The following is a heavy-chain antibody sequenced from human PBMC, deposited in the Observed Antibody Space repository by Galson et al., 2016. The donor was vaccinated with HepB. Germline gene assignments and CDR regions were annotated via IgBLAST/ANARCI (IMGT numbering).Heavy chain of an antibody. CDR3: AKNGGWYGAGYFDY. CDR1: GFTVSSNY. CDR2: IYSDGRT. V-gene: IGHV3-66*01. D-gene: IGHD6-19*01. Sequence: SLRLSCAASGFTVSSNYMSWVRQAPGKGLEWVSVIYSDGRTYYADSVKGRFTISRDNSKNTVYLQMSNLRAEDTAVYYCAKNGGWYGAGYFDYWGQGTLATVSS. J-gene: IGHJ4*02.